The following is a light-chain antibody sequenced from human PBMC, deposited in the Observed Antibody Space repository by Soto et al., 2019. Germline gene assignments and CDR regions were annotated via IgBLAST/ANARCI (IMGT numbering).Light chain of an antibody. Sequence: EIVMTQSPATLSVSPGERATLSCRASQSVSRSLAWYQQKPGQAPRLLIYGASTRATGIPARFSGSGSGTEFTLTISSLQSEDFAVYYCQQYNNWPPYTFCQGTKLEIK. CDR1: QSVSRS. CDR2: GAS. J-gene: IGKJ2*01. CDR3: QQYNNWPPYT. V-gene: IGKV3-15*01.